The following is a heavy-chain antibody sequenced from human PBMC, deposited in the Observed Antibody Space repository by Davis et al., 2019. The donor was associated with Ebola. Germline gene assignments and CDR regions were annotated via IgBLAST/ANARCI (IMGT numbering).Heavy chain of an antibody. D-gene: IGHD1-14*01. J-gene: IGHJ4*02. CDR1: GFTFSSYW. CDR3: ARPDRSLRATPGF. Sequence: ESLKISCAASGFTFSSYWMSWVRQAPGKGLEWVANIKQDGSEKYYVDSVKGRFTISRDNAKNSLYLQMNSLRAEDTAVYYCARPDRSLRATPGFWGRGTLVTVSS. V-gene: IGHV3-7*01. CDR2: IKQDGSEK.